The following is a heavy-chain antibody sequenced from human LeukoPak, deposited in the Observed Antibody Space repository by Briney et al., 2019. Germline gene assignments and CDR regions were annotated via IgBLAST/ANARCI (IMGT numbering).Heavy chain of an antibody. D-gene: IGHD2-21*01. Sequence: ASETLSLTCTVSGGSISSSSYYWGWIRQPPGKGLEWIGSIYYSGSTYYNPSLKSRVTISVDTSKNQFSLKLSSVTAADTAVYYCAVCGGDCYGYEFDYWGQGTLVTVSS. CDR1: GGSISSSSYY. CDR2: IYYSGST. J-gene: IGHJ4*02. V-gene: IGHV4-39*01. CDR3: AVCGGDCYGYEFDY.